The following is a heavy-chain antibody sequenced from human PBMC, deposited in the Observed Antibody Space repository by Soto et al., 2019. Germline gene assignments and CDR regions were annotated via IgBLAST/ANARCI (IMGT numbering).Heavy chain of an antibody. J-gene: IGHJ6*02. D-gene: IGHD6-6*01. Sequence: SQTLSLTCAISGDSVSSNSAAWNWIRQSPSRGLEWLGRTYYRSKWYNDYAVSVKSRITINPDTSKNQLSLQLNSVTPEDTAVHYCARAHSIAARPGATGRDYGMDVWGQGTTVTVSS. V-gene: IGHV6-1*01. CDR1: GDSVSSNSAA. CDR2: TYYRSKWYN. CDR3: ARAHSIAARPGATGRDYGMDV.